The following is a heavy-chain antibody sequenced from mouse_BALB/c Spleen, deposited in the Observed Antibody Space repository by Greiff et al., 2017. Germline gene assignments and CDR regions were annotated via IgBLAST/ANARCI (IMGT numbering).Heavy chain of an antibody. Sequence: EVQLQQSGAELVKPGASVKLSCTASGFNIKDTYMHWVKQRPEQGLEWIGRIDPANGNTEYDPKFQGKATITADTSSNTAYLQLSSLTSEDTAVYYCARYYGSRGDPFYWYFDVWAQGPRSPSPQ. CDR2: IDPANGNT. CDR3: ARYYGSRGDPFYWYFDV. D-gene: IGHD1-1*01. V-gene: IGHV14-3*02. J-gene: IGHJ1*01. CDR1: GFNIKDTY.